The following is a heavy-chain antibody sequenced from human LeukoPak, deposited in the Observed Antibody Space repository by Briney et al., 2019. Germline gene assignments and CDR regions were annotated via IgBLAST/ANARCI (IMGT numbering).Heavy chain of an antibody. CDR2: ISGSGGST. D-gene: IGHD3-22*01. Sequence: GGSLRLSCAASGFTYSSYDMNWVRQAPGKGLEWVSAISGSGGSTYYADSVKGRFTISRDNSKNTLYLQMNSLRAEDTAVYYCAKVSDSGYWPQFDYWGQGTLVTVSS. CDR1: GFTYSSYD. CDR3: AKVSDSGYWPQFDY. V-gene: IGHV3-23*01. J-gene: IGHJ4*02.